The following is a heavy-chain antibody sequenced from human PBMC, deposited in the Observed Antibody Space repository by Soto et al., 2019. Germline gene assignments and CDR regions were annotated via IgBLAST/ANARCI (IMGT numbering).Heavy chain of an antibody. V-gene: IGHV6-1*01. Sequence: PSQTLSLTCAISGDSVSGNIAAWNWIRQSPSRGLEWLGRTYYRSKWYTDYAPSVKSRITINSDTSKNQVSLQMTSVTPEDTAVYYGARGRVRMAGLSENWLGPWGQGLLVNVSS. D-gene: IGHD2-8*01. CDR3: ARGRVRMAGLSENWLGP. CDR1: GDSVSGNIAA. CDR2: TYYRSKWYT. J-gene: IGHJ5*02.